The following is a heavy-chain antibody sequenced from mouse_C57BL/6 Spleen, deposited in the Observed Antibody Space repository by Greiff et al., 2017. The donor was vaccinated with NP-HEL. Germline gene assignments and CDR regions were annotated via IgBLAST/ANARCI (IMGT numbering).Heavy chain of an antibody. V-gene: IGHV7-3*01. Sequence: DVKLVESGGGLVQPGGSLSLSCAASGFTFTDYYMSWVSQPPGKALEWLGFIRNKANGYTTEYSASVKGRFTISRDNSQSILYLQMNALRAEDSATYYCARFAGGDFAYWGQETLVTVSA. D-gene: IGHD1-1*02. CDR1: GFTFTDYY. J-gene: IGHJ3*01. CDR3: ARFAGGDFAY. CDR2: IRNKANGYTT.